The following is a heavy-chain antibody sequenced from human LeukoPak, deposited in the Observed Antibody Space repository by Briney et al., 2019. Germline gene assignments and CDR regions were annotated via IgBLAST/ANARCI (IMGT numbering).Heavy chain of an antibody. CDR3: ARGSLYYSGSGSNFHSPNFDY. D-gene: IGHD3-10*01. CDR1: GFTFSSYS. V-gene: IGHV3-21*01. J-gene: IGHJ4*02. CDR2: ISSSSMYI. Sequence: GGSLRLSCAASGFTFSSYSMNWIRQAPGKGLEWVSSISSSSMYIYYADSVKGRFTISRDNAKNSLYLQMNRLRAQGTAVYYSARGSLYYSGSGSNFHSPNFDYWGQGTLVTVSS.